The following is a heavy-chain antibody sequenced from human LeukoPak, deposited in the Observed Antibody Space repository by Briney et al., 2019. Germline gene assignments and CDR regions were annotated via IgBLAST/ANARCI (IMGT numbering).Heavy chain of an antibody. CDR1: GNIFTTPW. V-gene: IGHV5-51*01. CDR2: IYFGDSDT. Sequence: GESLKISCKVSGNIFTTPWIAWVRQMPGKGLEWMGIIYFGDSDTRYSPSFQGQVTISADKSISTAYLQWSSLKASDTAMYYCARHEYYYDSSGYPPTWGYFDYWGRGTLVTVSS. CDR3: ARHEYYYDSSGYPPTWGYFDY. J-gene: IGHJ4*02. D-gene: IGHD3-22*01.